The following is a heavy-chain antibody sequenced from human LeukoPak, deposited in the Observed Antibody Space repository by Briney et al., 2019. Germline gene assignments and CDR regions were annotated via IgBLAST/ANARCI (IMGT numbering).Heavy chain of an antibody. V-gene: IGHV1-2*02. CDR1: GCTSTDYY. CDR2: INPNDGDT. D-gene: IGHD2-2*01. Sequence: GASVKVSCKASGCTSTDYYMHWVRQAPGQGFEWMGWINPNDGDTNYAQKFQGRVTMTRDTSISTAHMEVSRLRSDDTAVYYCARANFLYCSSTTCLFDYWGQGTLVTVS. CDR3: ARANFLYCSSTTCLFDY. J-gene: IGHJ4*02.